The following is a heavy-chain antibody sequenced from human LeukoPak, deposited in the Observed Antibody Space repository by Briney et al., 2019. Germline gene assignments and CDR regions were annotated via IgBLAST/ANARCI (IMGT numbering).Heavy chain of an antibody. J-gene: IGHJ6*02. Sequence: GGSLRLSCAASGFTFSSYGMHWVRQAPGKGLEWVAFIRYDGSNKYYADSVKGRFTISRDNSKNTLYLQMNSLRAEDTAVYYCARVSAWDYYYGMDVWGQGTTVTVSS. D-gene: IGHD1-26*01. CDR1: GFTFSSYG. CDR3: ARVSAWDYYYGMDV. V-gene: IGHV3-30*02. CDR2: IRYDGSNK.